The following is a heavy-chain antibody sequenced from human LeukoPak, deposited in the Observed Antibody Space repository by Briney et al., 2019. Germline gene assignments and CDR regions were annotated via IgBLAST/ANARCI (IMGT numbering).Heavy chain of an antibody. Sequence: ASVTVSFTSSVYTFTIYYIHWVGQAPGQGQEGMGWIKPRGGGTKDVNKFQGRVTMTTDTSISTAYMELTRLRSDDAAVYYCARDVDHYDSTGKGLVDIWGQGTMVTVSS. V-gene: IGHV1-2*07. CDR3: ARDVDHYDSTGKGLVDI. D-gene: IGHD3-22*01. CDR2: IKPRGGGT. CDR1: VYTFTIYY. J-gene: IGHJ3*02.